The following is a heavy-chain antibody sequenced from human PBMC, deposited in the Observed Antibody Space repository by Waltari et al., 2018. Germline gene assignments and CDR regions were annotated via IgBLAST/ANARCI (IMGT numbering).Heavy chain of an antibody. CDR3: ARGVAGSSSDY. CDR2: IYSGGST. Sequence: EVQLVETGGGLIQPGGSLRLSCAASGFTVSSHYMSWVRQAPGKGLEWVSVIYSGGSTYYADSVKGRFTISRDNSKNTLYLQMNSLRAEDTAVYYCARGVAGSSSDYWGQGTLVTVSS. J-gene: IGHJ4*02. V-gene: IGHV3-53*02. D-gene: IGHD6-6*01. CDR1: GFTVSSHY.